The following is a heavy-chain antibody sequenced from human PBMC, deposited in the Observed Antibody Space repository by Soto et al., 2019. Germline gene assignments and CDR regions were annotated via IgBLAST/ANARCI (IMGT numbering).Heavy chain of an antibody. CDR3: AREGERSVSTLSFGGF. Sequence: QVQLVQSGAEVKKPGSSVKVSCKSSGGTYSPYTINWVRQAPGQGLEWMGRIIPFLGVTNYGRKFQARVTITADKATNTANRERRGLRLEDTAVYYCAREGERSVSTLSFGGFWGRGTLVTVSS. D-gene: IGHD3-10*01. J-gene: IGHJ4*02. CDR1: GGTYSPYT. CDR2: IIPFLGVT. V-gene: IGHV1-69*08.